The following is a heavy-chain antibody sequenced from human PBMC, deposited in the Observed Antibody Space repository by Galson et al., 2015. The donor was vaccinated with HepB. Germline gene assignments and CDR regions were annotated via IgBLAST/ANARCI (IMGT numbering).Heavy chain of an antibody. Sequence: QSGAEVKKPGESLRISCKGSGYSFTSYWISWVRQMPGKGLEWMGRIDPSDSYTNYSPSFQGHVTISADKSISTAYLQWSSLKASDTAMYYCARSSNRIAAAGRDWFDYWGQGTLVTVSS. CDR3: ARSSNRIAAAGRDWFDY. V-gene: IGHV5-10-1*01. CDR2: IDPSDSYT. CDR1: GYSFTSYW. J-gene: IGHJ4*02. D-gene: IGHD6-13*01.